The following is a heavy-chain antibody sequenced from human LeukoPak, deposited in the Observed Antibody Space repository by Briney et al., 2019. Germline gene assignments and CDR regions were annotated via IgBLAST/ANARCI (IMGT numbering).Heavy chain of an antibody. Sequence: GGSLRLSCAASGFTVSSNYMSRVRQAPGKGLEWVSVIYSGGSTYYADSVKGRFTISRDNSKNTLYLQMNSLRAEDTAVYYCARGQSSTSCCHFDYWGQGTLVTVSS. CDR3: ARGQSSTSCCHFDY. D-gene: IGHD2-2*01. J-gene: IGHJ4*02. CDR2: IYSGGST. CDR1: GFTVSSNY. V-gene: IGHV3-66*02.